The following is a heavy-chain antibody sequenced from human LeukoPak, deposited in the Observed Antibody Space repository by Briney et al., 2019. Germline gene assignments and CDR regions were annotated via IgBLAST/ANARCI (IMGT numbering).Heavy chain of an antibody. J-gene: IGHJ4*02. D-gene: IGHD5-18*01. V-gene: IGHV3-30*18. CDR1: GFTFSSYG. CDR2: ISYDGSNK. Sequence: GRSLRLSCAASGFTFSSYGMHWVRQAPGKGLEWVAVISYDGSNKYYADSVKGRFTISRDNSKNTLYLQMNSLRAEDTAVYYCAKEGGYGYVFDYWGQGTLVTVSS. CDR3: AKEGGYGYVFDY.